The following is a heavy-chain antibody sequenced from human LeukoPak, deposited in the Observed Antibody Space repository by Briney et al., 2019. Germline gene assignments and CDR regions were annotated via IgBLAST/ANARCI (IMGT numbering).Heavy chain of an antibody. CDR3: ARRVVPAAIDY. D-gene: IGHD2-2*01. V-gene: IGHV1-2*02. Sequence: ASVKVSCKAAGYTFTGYYMHWVRQAPGQGLEWMGWINPDSGGTNYAQKFQGRVTMTRDTSISTAYMELSRLKSDATAVYYCARRVVPAAIDYWGQGTLVTVSS. CDR1: GYTFTGYY. CDR2: INPDSGGT. J-gene: IGHJ4*02.